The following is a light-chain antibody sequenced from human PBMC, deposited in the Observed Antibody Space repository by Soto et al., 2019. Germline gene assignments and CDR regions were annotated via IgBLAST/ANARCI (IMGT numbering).Light chain of an antibody. CDR3: QQRSNWPPIT. J-gene: IGKJ5*01. CDR1: QSVSSY. Sequence: EIVLTQSTATLSLSPGEIATLSCIASQSVSSYLAWYQQKPGQAPRLLIYDASNRATGIPARFSGSGSGTDFTLTISSLEPEDFAVYYCQQRSNWPPITFGQGTLLEVK. V-gene: IGKV3-11*01. CDR2: DAS.